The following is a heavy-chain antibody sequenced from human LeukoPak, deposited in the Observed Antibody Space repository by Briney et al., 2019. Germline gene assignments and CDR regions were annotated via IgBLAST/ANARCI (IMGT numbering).Heavy chain of an antibody. CDR2: ICYNGIT. J-gene: IGHJ4*02. CDR3: ARLAACNTALCGTARWQFDS. CDR1: DYSINNPYY. D-gene: IGHD4-23*01. Sequence: PSETLSLTCTVSDYSINNPYYWGWLRQPPGKGLEWIAAICYNGITLYNPSLNSRVAISVDTSKNQFSLKMTSGTAADTAVYYCARLAACNTALCGTARWQFDSWGQGILVTVSS. V-gene: IGHV4-38-2*02.